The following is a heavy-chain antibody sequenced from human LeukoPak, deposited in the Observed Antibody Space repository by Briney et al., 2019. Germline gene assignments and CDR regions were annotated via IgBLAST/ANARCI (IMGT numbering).Heavy chain of an antibody. V-gene: IGHV4-38-2*02. CDR2: IFHTATT. J-gene: IGHJ4*02. CDR3: ARTPIYYFDNSGYYN. D-gene: IGHD3-22*01. Sequence: PSETLSLTCTVSGYSISSGYYGAWIRQPPGKGLEWIGSIFHTATTYYNPSLRSRVNISVDTSKNQFSLKLSSVTAADTAVFYCARTPIYYFDNSGYYNWGQGTLVTVSS. CDR1: GYSISSGYY.